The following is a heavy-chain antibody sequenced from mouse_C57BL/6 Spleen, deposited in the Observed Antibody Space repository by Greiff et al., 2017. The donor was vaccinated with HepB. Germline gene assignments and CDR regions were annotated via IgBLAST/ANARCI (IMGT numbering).Heavy chain of an antibody. D-gene: IGHD1-1*01. CDR1: GFNIKDDY. Sequence: EVQRVESGAELVRPGASVKLSCTASGFNIKDDYMHWVKQRPEQGLEWIGWIDPENGDTEYASKFQGKATITADTSSNTAYLQLSSLTSEDTAVYYCTTGPLLQAWFAYWGQGTLVTVSA. CDR2: IDPENGDT. J-gene: IGHJ3*01. V-gene: IGHV14-4*01. CDR3: TTGPLLQAWFAY.